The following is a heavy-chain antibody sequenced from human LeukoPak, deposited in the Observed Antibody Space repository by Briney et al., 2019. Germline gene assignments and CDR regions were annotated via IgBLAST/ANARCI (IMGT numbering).Heavy chain of an antibody. D-gene: IGHD2-2*01. CDR3: ARGVPAAMDYYYYYMDV. CDR1: GYTFTGYY. J-gene: IGHJ6*03. V-gene: IGHV1-2*06. Sequence: ASVKVSCKASGYTFTGYYMHWVRQAPGQGLEWMGRINPNSGGTNYAQKFQGRVTMTRDTSISTAYMELSRLRSDDTAVYYCARGVPAAMDYYYYYMDVWGKGTTVTVSS. CDR2: INPNSGGT.